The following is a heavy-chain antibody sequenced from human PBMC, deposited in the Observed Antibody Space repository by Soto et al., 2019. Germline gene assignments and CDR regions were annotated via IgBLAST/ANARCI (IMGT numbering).Heavy chain of an antibody. V-gene: IGHV3-23*01. Sequence: PGGSLRLSCTASGFSFSTYGMNWVRQTPEKRLEWVATISGSGASTHYADSVRGRFTISRDNSKNTLYLQMNSLRAEDTAVYYCAGADIVGVPAALQEEYYYYYYGMDVWGQGTTVTVSS. J-gene: IGHJ6*02. D-gene: IGHD2-2*01. CDR1: GFSFSTYG. CDR2: ISGSGAST. CDR3: AGADIVGVPAALQEEYYYYYYGMDV.